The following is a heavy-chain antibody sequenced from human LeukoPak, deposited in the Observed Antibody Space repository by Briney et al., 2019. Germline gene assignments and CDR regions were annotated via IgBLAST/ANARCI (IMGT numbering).Heavy chain of an antibody. Sequence: PGGSLRLSCTASGFTFGDYAMSWFRQAPGKGLEWVGFIRSKAYGGTTEDAASVKGRFTISRDDSKSITYLQMNSLKTEDTAVYYCTRVKFGGSHSHSGSAGFDPWGQGTLVTVSS. CDR3: TRVKFGGSHSHSGSAGFDP. V-gene: IGHV3-49*03. J-gene: IGHJ5*02. CDR2: IRSKAYGGTT. CDR1: GFTFGDYA. D-gene: IGHD1-26*01.